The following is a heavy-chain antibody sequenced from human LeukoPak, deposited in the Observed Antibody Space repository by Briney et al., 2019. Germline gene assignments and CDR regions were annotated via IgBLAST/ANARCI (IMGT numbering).Heavy chain of an antibody. CDR3: AGHFDSATNY. CDR1: GFIVSSNY. V-gene: IGHV3-53*01. D-gene: IGHD3-10*01. J-gene: IGHJ4*02. CDR2: LYISGGT. Sequence: GGSLRLSCAASGFIVSSNYMTWVRQAPGKGLEWVSILYISGGTYYADSVKGRFTISRDNSKNTVYLQMNSLRAEDTAVYYWAGHFDSATNYWGQGTLVTVSS.